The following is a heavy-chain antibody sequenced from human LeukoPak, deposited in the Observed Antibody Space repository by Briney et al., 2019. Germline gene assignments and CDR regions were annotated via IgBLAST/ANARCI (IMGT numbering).Heavy chain of an antibody. D-gene: IGHD1-26*01. V-gene: IGHV4-59*01. Sequence: SETLSLTCTVSGGSIGSYYWSWIRQPPGKGLEWIGYIYYSGSTNYNPSLKSRVTISVDTSKNQFSLKLSSVTAADTAVYYCATSRPEYSGSYYAIDYWGQGTLVTVSS. CDR3: ATSRPEYSGSYYAIDY. CDR1: GGSIGSYY. J-gene: IGHJ4*02. CDR2: IYYSGST.